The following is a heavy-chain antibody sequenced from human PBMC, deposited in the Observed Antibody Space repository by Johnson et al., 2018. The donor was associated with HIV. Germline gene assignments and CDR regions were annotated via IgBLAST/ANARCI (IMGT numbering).Heavy chain of an antibody. J-gene: IGHJ3*02. D-gene: IGHD4-17*01. CDR1: GFTFSAYG. CDR3: AKDMTTQAFDI. CDR2: ISFDGDTK. V-gene: IGHV3-30*19. Sequence: QVQLVESGGGVVQPGRSLRLSCAASGFTFSAYGMHWVRQAPGKGLEWVAVISFDGDTKYYPDSVKGRFTISRDNSNNTLYLQMNSLKTEDTALYYCAKDMTTQAFDIWGQGTMVIVSS.